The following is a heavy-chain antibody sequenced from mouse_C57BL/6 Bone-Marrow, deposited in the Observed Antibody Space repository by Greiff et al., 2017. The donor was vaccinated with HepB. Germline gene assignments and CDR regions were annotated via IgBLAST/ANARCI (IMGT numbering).Heavy chain of an antibody. CDR2: INYDGSST. Sequence: EVKLVESEGGLVQPGSSMKLSCTASGFTFSDYYMAWVRQVPEKGLEWVANINYDGSSTYYLDSLKSRFIISRDNAKNILYLQMSSLKSEDTATYYCAREVNWDVREGYFDYWGQGTTLTVSS. CDR3: AREVNWDVREGYFDY. J-gene: IGHJ2*01. V-gene: IGHV5-16*01. D-gene: IGHD4-1*01. CDR1: GFTFSDYY.